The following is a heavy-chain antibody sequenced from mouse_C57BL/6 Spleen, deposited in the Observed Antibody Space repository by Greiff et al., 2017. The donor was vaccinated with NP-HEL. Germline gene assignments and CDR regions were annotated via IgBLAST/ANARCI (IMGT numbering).Heavy chain of an antibody. Sequence: EVQLVESGGGLVKPGGSLKLSCAASGFTFSSYAMSWVRQTPEKRLEWVATISDGGSYTYYPDNVKGRFTISRDNAKNNLYLQMSHLKSEDTAMYYCARDQVTGASHFDYWGQGTTLTVSS. CDR3: ARDQVTGASHFDY. D-gene: IGHD4-1*01. J-gene: IGHJ2*01. CDR2: ISDGGSYT. V-gene: IGHV5-4*01. CDR1: GFTFSSYA.